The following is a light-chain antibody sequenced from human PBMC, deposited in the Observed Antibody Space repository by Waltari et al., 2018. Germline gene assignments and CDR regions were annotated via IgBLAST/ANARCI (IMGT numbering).Light chain of an antibody. CDR1: SSTIGRTT. V-gene: IGLV1-44*01. J-gene: IGLJ2*01. CDR3: AAWDDSLSGPV. CDR2: NNN. Sequence: QSVLTQPPSASGAPGQRVTISCSGTSSTIGRTTVTWYQQTPGTAPGLLIYNNNPRPAGVPDRISGSKSGTSASLAISGLQSEDEADYYCAAWDDSLSGPVFGGGTKLTVL.